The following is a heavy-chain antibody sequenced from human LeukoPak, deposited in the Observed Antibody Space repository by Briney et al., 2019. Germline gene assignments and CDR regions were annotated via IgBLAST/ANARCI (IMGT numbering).Heavy chain of an antibody. CDR3: ARKTSACTSADCYIDY. CDR2: IDPSDSYT. Sequence: PGESLKISCKGSGYSFTSYWISWVRQMPGKGREGMGRIDPSDSYTNYSPSFQGHVTISADKSISTAYLQWSSLKASDTAMYYCARKTSACTSADCYIDYWGQGTLVTVSS. J-gene: IGHJ4*02. V-gene: IGHV5-10-1*01. D-gene: IGHD1-26*01. CDR1: GYSFTSYW.